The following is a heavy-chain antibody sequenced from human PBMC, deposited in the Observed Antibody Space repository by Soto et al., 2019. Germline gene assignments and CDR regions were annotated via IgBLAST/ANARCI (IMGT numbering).Heavy chain of an antibody. V-gene: IGHV3-49*03. Sequence: PGGSLRLSCTASGFTFGDYAMSWFRQAPGKGLEWVGFIRSKAYGGTTEYAASVKGRFTISRDDSKSIAYLQMNSLKTEDTAVYYCTRGGSGYPHYYYYGMDVWGQGTTVTVSS. CDR1: GFTFGDYA. CDR2: IRSKAYGGTT. CDR3: TRGGSGYPHYYYYGMDV. D-gene: IGHD3-22*01. J-gene: IGHJ6*02.